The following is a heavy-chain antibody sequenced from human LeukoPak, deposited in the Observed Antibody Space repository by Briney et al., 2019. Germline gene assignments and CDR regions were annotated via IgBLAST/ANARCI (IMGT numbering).Heavy chain of an antibody. Sequence: SQTLSLTCTVSGGSISRGGYYWSWIRQHPGKGLEWFGYIYYSGSTYYNPSLKSRVTISVDTSKNQFSLKLSSVTAADTAVYYCAREVVRGVITNNWFDPWGQGTLVTVSS. CDR3: AREVVRGVITNNWFDP. CDR2: IYYSGST. D-gene: IGHD3-10*01. V-gene: IGHV4-31*03. J-gene: IGHJ5*02. CDR1: GGSISRGGYY.